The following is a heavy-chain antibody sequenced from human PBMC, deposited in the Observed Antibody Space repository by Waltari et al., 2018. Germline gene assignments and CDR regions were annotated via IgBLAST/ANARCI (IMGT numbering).Heavy chain of an antibody. CDR3: ARAIYGDPFDY. CDR2: IYYSGST. D-gene: IGHD4-17*01. Sequence: QLQLQESGPGLVKPSETLSLTCPVSGGSISSSSYYWGWLRQPPGKGLEWIGSIYYSGSTYYNPSLKSRVTISVDTSKNQFSLKLSSVTAADTAVYYCARAIYGDPFDYWGQGTLVTVSS. J-gene: IGHJ4*02. V-gene: IGHV4-39*07. CDR1: GGSISSSSYY.